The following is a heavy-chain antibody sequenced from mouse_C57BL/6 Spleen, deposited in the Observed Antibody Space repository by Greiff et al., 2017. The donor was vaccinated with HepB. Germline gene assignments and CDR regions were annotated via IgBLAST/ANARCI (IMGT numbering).Heavy chain of an antibody. CDR1: GYTFTDYN. CDR2: INPNNGGT. V-gene: IGHV1-18*01. Sequence: EVQLQQSGPELVKPGASVKIPCKASGYTFTDYNMDWVKQSHGKSLEWIGDINPNNGGTIYNQKFKGKATLTVDKSSSTAYMELRSLTSEDTAVYDCARGAYYSNYVAMDYWGQGTSVTVSS. D-gene: IGHD2-5*01. CDR3: ARGAYYSNYVAMDY. J-gene: IGHJ4*01.